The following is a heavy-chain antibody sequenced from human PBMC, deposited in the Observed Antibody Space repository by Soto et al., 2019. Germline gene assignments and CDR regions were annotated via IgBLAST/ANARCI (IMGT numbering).Heavy chain of an antibody. D-gene: IGHD3-10*01. V-gene: IGHV3-23*01. CDR3: AKVPGEWLIFYYYYYYGMDV. Sequence: GGSLRLSCAASGFTFSSYAMSWVRQAPGKGLERVSAISGSGGSTYYADSVKGRFTISRDNSKNTLYLQMNSLRAEDTAVYYCAKVPGEWLIFYYYYYYGMDVWGQGTTVTVSS. J-gene: IGHJ6*02. CDR1: GFTFSSYA. CDR2: ISGSGGST.